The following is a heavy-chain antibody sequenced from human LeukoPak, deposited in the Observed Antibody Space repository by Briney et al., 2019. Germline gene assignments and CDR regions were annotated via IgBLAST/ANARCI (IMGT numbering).Heavy chain of an antibody. CDR3: ARSPHTAMAPLHYFDY. CDR1: GFTFSSYA. CDR2: ISYDGSNK. V-gene: IGHV3-30-3*01. J-gene: IGHJ4*02. D-gene: IGHD5-18*01. Sequence: PGGSLRLSCAASGFTFSSYAMHWVRQAPGNGLEWVAVISYDGSNKYYADSVKGRFTISRDNSKNTLYLQMNSLRAEDMAVYDCARSPHTAMAPLHYFDYWGQGTLVTVSS.